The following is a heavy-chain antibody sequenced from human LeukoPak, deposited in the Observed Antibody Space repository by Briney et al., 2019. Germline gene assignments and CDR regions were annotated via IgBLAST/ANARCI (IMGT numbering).Heavy chain of an antibody. CDR3: ARDLRFLGPEAAFDI. CDR2: IKQDGSEK. D-gene: IGHD3-3*01. J-gene: IGHJ3*02. Sequence: GGSLRLSCAASGFTFSSYWMSLVRQAPGKGLEWVANIKQDGSEKYYVDSVKGRFTISRDNAKNSLYLQMNSLRAEDTAVYYCARDLRFLGPEAAFDIWGQGTMVTVSS. CDR1: GFTFSSYW. V-gene: IGHV3-7*03.